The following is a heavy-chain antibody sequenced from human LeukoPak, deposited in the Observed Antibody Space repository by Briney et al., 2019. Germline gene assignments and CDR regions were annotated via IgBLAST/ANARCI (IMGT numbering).Heavy chain of an antibody. D-gene: IGHD2-2*02. J-gene: IGHJ3*02. CDR1: GFTVSSNY. V-gene: IGHV3-53*01. CDR3: ARDPGGPHTVKWDAFDI. CDR2: IYSGGST. Sequence: GGSLRLACAASGFTVSSNYMGWVRQAPGKGLECVSVIYSGGSTYYADSVKGRFTISRDNSKNTLYLQMNSLRAEDTAVYYCARDPGGPHTVKWDAFDIWGQGTMVTVSS.